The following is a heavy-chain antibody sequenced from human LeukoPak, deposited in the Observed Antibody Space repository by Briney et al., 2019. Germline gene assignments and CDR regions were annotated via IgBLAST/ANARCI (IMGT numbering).Heavy chain of an antibody. J-gene: IGHJ4*02. V-gene: IGHV3-7*01. D-gene: IGHD3-22*01. CDR1: GFTFSSYW. Sequence: GGSLRLSCVASGFTFSSYWMSWVRQAPGKGLEWVANIKQDGSEKYYVDSVRDRFTISRDNVKSSLYPQMNSLRAEDTAVYYCARGGKFYYDSSGYPGDYWGQGTLVTVSS. CDR2: IKQDGSEK. CDR3: ARGGKFYYDSSGYPGDY.